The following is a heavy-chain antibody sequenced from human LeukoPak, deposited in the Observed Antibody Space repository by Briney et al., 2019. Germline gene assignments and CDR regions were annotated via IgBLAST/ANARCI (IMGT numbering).Heavy chain of an antibody. CDR1: GFTFSDAW. CDR2: VKSKTNGETT. V-gene: IGHV3-15*01. Sequence: PGGSLRLSCAASGFTFSDAWMSWVRQAPGKGLEWVGRVKSKTNGETTDYAAPVKGRFTISRDNAKNSLYLQMNSLRAEDTAVYYCARDHRGLNWFDPWGQGTLVTVSS. J-gene: IGHJ5*02. CDR3: ARDHRGLNWFDP.